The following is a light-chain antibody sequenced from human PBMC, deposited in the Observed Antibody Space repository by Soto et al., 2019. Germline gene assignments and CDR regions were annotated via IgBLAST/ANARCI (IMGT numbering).Light chain of an antibody. CDR3: QQYGSSLPVT. CDR1: QSLANNY. J-gene: IGKJ4*01. Sequence: EIALTQSPGTLSYSPGERATLSCRASQSLANNYLAWYQQKPGQAPRLLIYAASSRATGIPDRFSGSGSETDFTLTISRREAEDFAVYYCQQYGSSLPVTFGGGTNVEIK. V-gene: IGKV3-20*01. CDR2: AAS.